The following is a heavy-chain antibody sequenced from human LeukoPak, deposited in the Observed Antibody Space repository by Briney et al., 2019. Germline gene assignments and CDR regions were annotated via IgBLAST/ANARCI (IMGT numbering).Heavy chain of an antibody. CDR1: GGTLSSYA. Sequence: SVKVSCKASGGTLSSYAISWVRQAPGQGLEWMGGIIPIFGTANYAQKFQGRVTITADESTSTAYMELSSLRSEDTAVYYCARFSTNIAAADHYFDYWGQGTLVTVSS. D-gene: IGHD6-13*01. CDR2: IIPIFGTA. V-gene: IGHV1-69*01. CDR3: ARFSTNIAAADHYFDY. J-gene: IGHJ4*02.